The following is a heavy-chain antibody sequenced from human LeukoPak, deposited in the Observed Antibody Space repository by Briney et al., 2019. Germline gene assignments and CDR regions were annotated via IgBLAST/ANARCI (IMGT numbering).Heavy chain of an antibody. CDR2: ITSSGTSI. J-gene: IGHJ4*02. CDR1: GFTFSSYG. Sequence: SGGSLRLSCAASGFTFSSYGMHWVRQAPGKGLEWVSYITSSGTSIYYADSVKGRFTLSRDNTKNSLYLQMNSLRAEDTAVYYCARVRPTIFGVIIEPYFDYWGQGTLVTVSS. CDR3: ARVRPTIFGVIIEPYFDY. V-gene: IGHV3-48*04. D-gene: IGHD3-3*01.